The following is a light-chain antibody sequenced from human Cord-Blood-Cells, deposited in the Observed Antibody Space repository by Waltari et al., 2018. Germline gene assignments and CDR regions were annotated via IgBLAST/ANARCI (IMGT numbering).Light chain of an antibody. CDR3: SSYTSSSTWV. J-gene: IGLJ3*02. V-gene: IGLV2-14*01. Sequence: QSALTQPASVSGSPGQSITISCPGTSSDVGGYNYVSWYQQHPGQAPNLMIYDVSNRPSGVSNRFSGSKSGNTASLTISGLQAEDEADYYCSSYTSSSTWVFGGGTKLTVL. CDR2: DVS. CDR1: SSDVGGYNY.